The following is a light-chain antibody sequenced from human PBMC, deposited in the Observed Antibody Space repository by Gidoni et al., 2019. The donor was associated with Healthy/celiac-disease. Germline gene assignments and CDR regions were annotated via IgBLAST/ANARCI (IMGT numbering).Light chain of an antibody. J-gene: IGLJ2*01. V-gene: IGLV3-1*01. CDR3: QAWDSSTVV. CDR2: QDS. CDR1: KLGDKY. Sequence: SHELTQPPSVFLSPGQTASITCSGDKLGDKYACWYQQKPGQSPVLVIYQDSKRPSGIPERFSGSNSGNTATLTISGTQAMDEADYYCQAWDSSTVVFGGGTKLTVL.